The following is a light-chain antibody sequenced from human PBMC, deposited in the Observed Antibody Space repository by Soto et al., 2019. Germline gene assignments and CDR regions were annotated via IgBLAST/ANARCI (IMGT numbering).Light chain of an antibody. J-gene: IGKJ5*01. CDR2: DAS. V-gene: IGKV3-11*01. CDR3: QHRSNWPIT. CDR1: QSVSSY. Sequence: EIVLTQSPATLSLSPGERATLSCRASQSVSSYLAWYQQKPGQAPRLLIYDASNRATCIPARFSGSGSGTDFTLTISSLEPEDCAVYYCQHRSNWPITFGQGTRLEIK.